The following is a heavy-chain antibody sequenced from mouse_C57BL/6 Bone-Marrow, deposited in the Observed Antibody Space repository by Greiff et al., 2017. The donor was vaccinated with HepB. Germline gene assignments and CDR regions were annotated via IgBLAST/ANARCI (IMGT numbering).Heavy chain of an antibody. V-gene: IGHV1-55*01. CDR3: ARGWLRRRTWFAY. CDR2: IYPGSGST. J-gene: IGHJ3*01. D-gene: IGHD2-2*01. Sequence: QVQLQQPGAELVKPGASVKMSCKASGYTFTSYWITWVKQRPGQGLEWIGDIYPGSGSTNYNEKFKSKATLTVDTSSSTAYMQLSSLTSEDSAVYYCARGWLRRRTWFAYWSQGTLVTVSA. CDR1: GYTFTSYW.